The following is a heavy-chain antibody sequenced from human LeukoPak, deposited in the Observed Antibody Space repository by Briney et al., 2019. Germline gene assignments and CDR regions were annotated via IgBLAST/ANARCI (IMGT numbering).Heavy chain of an antibody. Sequence: ASVKVSCKASGYTFSLYGFSWVRQAPGQGLEWMGWISVYNGNTNYAQKFQGRVTMTTDTSTSTAHMELRSLRSDDTAVYYCARQGYSGHSQGAADYWGQGTLVTVSS. CDR3: ARQGYSGHSQGAADY. V-gene: IGHV1-18*01. D-gene: IGHD4-23*01. J-gene: IGHJ4*02. CDR1: GYTFSLYG. CDR2: ISVYNGNT.